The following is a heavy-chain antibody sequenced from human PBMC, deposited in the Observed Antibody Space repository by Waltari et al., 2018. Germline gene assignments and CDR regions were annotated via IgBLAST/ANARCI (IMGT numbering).Heavy chain of an antibody. J-gene: IGHJ6*02. CDR1: GGSISSGGYY. Sequence: QVQLQESGPGLVKPSQTLSLTCTVSGGSISSGGYYWSWIRQHPGKGLEWIGYIYYSGSTNYNPSLKSRVTISVDTSKNQFSLKLSSVTAADTAVYYCARLATSNYYYGMDVWGQGTTVTVSS. CDR3: ARLATSNYYYGMDV. V-gene: IGHV4-31*03. CDR2: IYYSGST. D-gene: IGHD1-26*01.